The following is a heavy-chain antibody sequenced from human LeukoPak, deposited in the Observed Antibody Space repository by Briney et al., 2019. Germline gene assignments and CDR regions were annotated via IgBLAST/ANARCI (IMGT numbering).Heavy chain of an antibody. V-gene: IGHV4-59*01. CDR1: GGSISSYY. Sequence: SETLSLTCTVSGGSISSYYWSWIRQPPGKGLEWIGYIYYSGSTNYNPSLKSRVTISVDTSKNQFSLKLSSVTAADTAVYYCATGAGSRWLQIPSYFDYWGQGTLVTVSS. CDR3: ATGAGSRWLQIPSYFDY. J-gene: IGHJ4*02. D-gene: IGHD5-24*01. CDR2: IYYSGST.